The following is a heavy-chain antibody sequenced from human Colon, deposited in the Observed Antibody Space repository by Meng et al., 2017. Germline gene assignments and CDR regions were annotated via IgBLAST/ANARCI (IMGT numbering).Heavy chain of an antibody. Sequence: GGSLRLSCAASGFTFSSYSMNWVRQAPGKGLEWVSPISSSSSYIYYADSVKGRFTISRDNTKNSLYLQMNSLRAEDTAVYYCASSSGYYRGDFDYWGQGTLVTVSS. CDR3: ASSSGYYRGDFDY. CDR2: ISSSSSYI. V-gene: IGHV3-21*01. CDR1: GFTFSSYS. J-gene: IGHJ4*02. D-gene: IGHD3-22*01.